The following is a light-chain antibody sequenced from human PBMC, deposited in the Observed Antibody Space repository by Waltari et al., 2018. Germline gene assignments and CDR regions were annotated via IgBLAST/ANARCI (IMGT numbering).Light chain of an antibody. CDR2: ENN. J-gene: IGLJ2*01. V-gene: IGLV1-51*02. CDR1: GSNIGNNY. Sequence: QSVLTQPPSISAAPGQEVTISCSGSGSNIGNNYVSWYQQVPGTAPKHLIFENNKRPSGIPHRVSGSKSGSAATLGITGLQTGDEADYYCGTWDSSLSAGVFGGGTKLTVL. CDR3: GTWDSSLSAGV.